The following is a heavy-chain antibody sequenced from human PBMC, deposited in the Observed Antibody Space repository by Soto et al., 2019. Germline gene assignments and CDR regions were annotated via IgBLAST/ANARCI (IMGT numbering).Heavy chain of an antibody. CDR3: ARGGNIWRGFDY. V-gene: IGHV3-23*01. J-gene: IGHJ4*02. CDR1: EFTFSDYA. D-gene: IGHD3-16*01. CDR2: ISKSGGST. Sequence: PGGSLRLSCAVSEFTFSDYAMSWVRQAPGKGLEWVSGISKSGGSTYYADSVKGRFTISRDNSKNTLYLQMNSLRAEDTAVYYCARGGNIWRGFDYWGLGTLVTVSS.